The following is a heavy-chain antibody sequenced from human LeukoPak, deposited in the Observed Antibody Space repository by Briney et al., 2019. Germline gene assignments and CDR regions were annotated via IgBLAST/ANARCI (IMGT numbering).Heavy chain of an antibody. CDR1: GGSISSSSYY. D-gene: IGHD3-10*01. CDR3: ARRKGFGEGYFDS. V-gene: IGHV4-39*01. Sequence: SETLSLTCTVSGGSISSSSYYWGWIRQPPGKGLEWIGNIYYSGSTYYNPSLESRVTISVDTSKNQFSLKLTSVTAADTAVYYCARRKGFGEGYFDSWGQGTLVTVSS. J-gene: IGHJ4*02. CDR2: IYYSGST.